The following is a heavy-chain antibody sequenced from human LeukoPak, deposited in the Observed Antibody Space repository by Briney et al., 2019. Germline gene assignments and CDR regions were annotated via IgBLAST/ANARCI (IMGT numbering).Heavy chain of an antibody. V-gene: IGHV3-48*03. CDR2: ISGGGSMI. D-gene: IGHD3-10*01. J-gene: IGHJ4*02. CDR3: AGVYASGRSRSLFES. Sequence: GSLRLSCSASGFTFSSYEMNWVRQGPGKGLQWISYISGGGSMIFYADAVKDRFTISRDNAKNSLYLQMNSLRAEDTAVYYCAGVYASGRSRSLFESWGQGTLVTVSS. CDR1: GFTFSSYE.